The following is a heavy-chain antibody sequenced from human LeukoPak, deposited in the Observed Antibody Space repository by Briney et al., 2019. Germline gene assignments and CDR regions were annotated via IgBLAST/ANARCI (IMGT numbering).Heavy chain of an antibody. CDR3: ARQPSYSYGKAAFDY. D-gene: IGHD5-18*01. CDR2: IYPGDSNT. CDR1: GYSFSTYW. Sequence: GESLKISCEGSGYSFSTYWIGWVRQMPGKGLEWMGIIYPGDSNTRYSPSFQGQITISADKSISTAYLRWSSLKASDTAMYYCARQPSYSYGKAAFDYWGQGTLVTVSS. V-gene: IGHV5-51*01. J-gene: IGHJ4*02.